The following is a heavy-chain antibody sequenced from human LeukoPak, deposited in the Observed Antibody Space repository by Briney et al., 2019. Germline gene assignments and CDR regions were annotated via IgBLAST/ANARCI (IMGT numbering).Heavy chain of an antibody. D-gene: IGHD3-16*02. CDR1: GGSFSGYY. CDR3: ARRGRIMITFGGVIVSYYFDY. Sequence: SETLSLTCAAYGGSFSGYYWSWIRQPPGKGLEWIGEINHSGSTNYNPSLKSRVTISVDTSKNQFSLKLSSVTAADTAVYYCARRGRIMITFGGVIVSYYFDYWGQGTLVTVSS. CDR2: INHSGST. J-gene: IGHJ4*02. V-gene: IGHV4-34*01.